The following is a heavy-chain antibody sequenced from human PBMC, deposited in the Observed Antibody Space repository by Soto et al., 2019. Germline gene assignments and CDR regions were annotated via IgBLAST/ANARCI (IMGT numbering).Heavy chain of an antibody. D-gene: IGHD3-10*01. V-gene: IGHV3-30-3*01. CDR1: GFSFSTYA. CDR2: IRSDGSNK. J-gene: IGHJ4*02. Sequence: GGSLRLSCAASGFSFSTYAMSWVRQAPGKGLEWVAVIRSDGSNKYYADSVKGRFTISRDNSKNTLYLQMNSLRAEDTAVYYCARGQSYYYGSGSYSEYFDYWGQGTLVTVSS. CDR3: ARGQSYYYGSGSYSEYFDY.